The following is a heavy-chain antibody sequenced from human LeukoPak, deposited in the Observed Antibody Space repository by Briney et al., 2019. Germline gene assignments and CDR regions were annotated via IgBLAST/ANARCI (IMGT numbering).Heavy chain of an antibody. Sequence: GASVKVSCKASGGTFSSYAISWVRQAPGQGLEWMGRIIPILGTAKYAQKLQGRVTITADESTSTGYMELSSLRYEDTAVYYCARGLYCSSSTSCYDYGMDVWGQGTTVTVSS. V-gene: IGHV1-69*11. CDR1: GGTFSSYA. D-gene: IGHD2-2*01. CDR2: IIPILGTA. CDR3: ARGLYCSSSTSCYDYGMDV. J-gene: IGHJ6*02.